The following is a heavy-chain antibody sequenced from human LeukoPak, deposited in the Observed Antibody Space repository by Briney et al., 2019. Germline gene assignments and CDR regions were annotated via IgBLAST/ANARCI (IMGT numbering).Heavy chain of an antibody. CDR2: INPSGGST. J-gene: IGHJ3*02. CDR1: GYTFTSYY. D-gene: IGHD4-11*01. CDR3: ARHGMGLMTTVTTRHDDAFDI. V-gene: IGHV1-46*01. Sequence: ASVKVSCKASGYTFTSYYMHWVRQAPGQGLEWMGIINPSGGSTSYAQKFQGRVTMTRDTSTSTVYMELSSLRSEDTAVYYCARHGMGLMTTVTTRHDDAFDIWGQGTMVTVSS.